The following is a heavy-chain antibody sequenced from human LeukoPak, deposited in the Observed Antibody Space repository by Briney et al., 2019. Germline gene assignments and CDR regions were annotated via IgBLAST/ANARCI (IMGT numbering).Heavy chain of an antibody. D-gene: IGHD5-12*01. CDR3: ARGGYSGYDRDAFDI. CDR2: IYSDDST. V-gene: IGHV3-53*04. CDR1: GFTVSSNY. J-gene: IGHJ3*02. Sequence: GGSLRLSCAASGFTVSSNYMSWVRQAPGKGLEWVSVIYSDDSTYYADSVKGRFTISRHNSKNTLYLQMNSLRAEVTAVYYCARGGYSGYDRDAFDIWGQGTMVTVSS.